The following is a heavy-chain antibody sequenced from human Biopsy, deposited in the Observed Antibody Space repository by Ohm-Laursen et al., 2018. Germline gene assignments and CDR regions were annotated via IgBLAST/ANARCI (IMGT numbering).Heavy chain of an antibody. CDR3: ATRVTPVTTLYYYAMDV. J-gene: IGHJ6*02. V-gene: IGHV1-69*06. CDR2: VMPIFGTA. Sequence: GASVKVSCKTSGGTFSNYAISWVRQAPGQGLGWMGGVMPIFGTANYAQKFQGRVTITADKSTSTAHLDLSSLRSEDTAVYYCATRVTPVTTLYYYAMDVWGQGTTVTVSS. CDR1: GGTFSNYA. D-gene: IGHD4-17*01.